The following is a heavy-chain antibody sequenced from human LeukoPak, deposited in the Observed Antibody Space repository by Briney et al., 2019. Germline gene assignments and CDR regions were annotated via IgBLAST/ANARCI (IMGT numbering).Heavy chain of an antibody. CDR2: MSPNSGNT. J-gene: IGHJ6*03. V-gene: IGHV1-8*01. CDR3: ARRFGVVTYIPYYYYYMDV. Sequence: ASVKVSCKASGYTFTSYDINWVRQATGQGLEWMGWMSPNSGNTGYAQKFQGRVTMTRNTSISTAYMELSSLRSEDTAVYYCARRFGVVTYIPYYYYYMDVWGKGTTVTVSS. CDR1: GYTFTSYD. D-gene: IGHD3-3*01.